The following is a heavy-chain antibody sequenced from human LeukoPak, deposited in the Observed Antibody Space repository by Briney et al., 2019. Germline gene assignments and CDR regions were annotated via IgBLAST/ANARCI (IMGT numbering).Heavy chain of an antibody. CDR2: INSDGSWT. Sequence: PRGSLRLSCAASGNYWIHWVRQAPGKGLVWVSHINSDGSWTSYADSVKGRFTISKDNAKNTVYLQMNNLRAEDTAVYYCVSFYETYWGRGTLVTVSS. V-gene: IGHV3-74*01. CDR3: VSFYETY. CDR1: GNYW. D-gene: IGHD2-2*01. J-gene: IGHJ4*02.